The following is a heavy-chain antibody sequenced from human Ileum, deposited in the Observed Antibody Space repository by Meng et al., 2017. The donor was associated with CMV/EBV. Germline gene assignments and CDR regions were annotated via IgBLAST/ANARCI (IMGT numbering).Heavy chain of an antibody. J-gene: IGHJ4*02. CDR3: AKGGATVIDY. CDR2: IRYDGSNK. D-gene: IGHD4-11*01. CDR1: GFPFSSYG. V-gene: IGHV3-30*02. Sequence: GGSLRLSCAASGFPFSSYGMHWVRQAPGKGLEWVTFIRYDGSNKYYADSVKGRFTISRDNSKNTLYLQMNSLRAEDTAVYYCAKGGATVIDYWGQGTLVTVSS.